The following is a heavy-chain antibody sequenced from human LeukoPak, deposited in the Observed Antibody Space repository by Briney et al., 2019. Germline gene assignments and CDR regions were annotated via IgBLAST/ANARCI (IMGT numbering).Heavy chain of an antibody. V-gene: IGHV3-7*03. D-gene: IGHD4-17*01. Sequence: PGGSLRLPCAAPGFTFSSYWMSWVRQAPGKGLEWVANIKQDGSEKYYVDSVKGRFTISRDNAKNSLYLQMNSLRAEDTAVYFCARGQTTVTNWGQGTLVTVSS. CDR1: GFTFSSYW. J-gene: IGHJ4*02. CDR2: IKQDGSEK. CDR3: ARGQTTVTN.